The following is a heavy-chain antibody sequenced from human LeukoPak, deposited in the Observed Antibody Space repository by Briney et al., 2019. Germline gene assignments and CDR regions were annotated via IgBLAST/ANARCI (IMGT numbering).Heavy chain of an antibody. J-gene: IGHJ6*02. V-gene: IGHV3-11*01. D-gene: IGHD4-17*01. Sequence: GGSLRLSCAASGFTFSDYYMSWIRQAPGKGLEWVSYISSSGSTIYYADSVKGRFTISRDNAKNSLYLQMNSLRAEDTAVYYCARDLDYGSLPTYCYYYGMDVWGQGTTVTVSS. CDR1: GFTFSDYY. CDR2: ISSSGSTI. CDR3: ARDLDYGSLPTYCYYYGMDV.